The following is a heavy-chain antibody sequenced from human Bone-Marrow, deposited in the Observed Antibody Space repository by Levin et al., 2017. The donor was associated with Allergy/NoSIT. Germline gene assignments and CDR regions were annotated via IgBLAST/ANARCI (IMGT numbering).Heavy chain of an antibody. Sequence: SQTLSLTCTVSGGSISSSSYYWGWIRQPPGKGLEWIGSIYYSGSTYYNPSLKSRVTISVDTSKNQFSLKLSSVTAADTAVYYCARTYSSSWYGGEYYFDYWGQGTLVTVSS. CDR2: IYYSGST. CDR3: ARTYSSSWYGGEYYFDY. J-gene: IGHJ4*02. CDR1: GGSISSSSYY. D-gene: IGHD6-13*01. V-gene: IGHV4-39*01.